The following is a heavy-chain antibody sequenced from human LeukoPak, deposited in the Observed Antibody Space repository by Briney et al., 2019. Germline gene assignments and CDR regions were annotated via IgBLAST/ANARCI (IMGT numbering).Heavy chain of an antibody. D-gene: IGHD3-10*01. CDR2: ISGSGGST. CDR3: AKDFDGSGSYFDY. V-gene: IGHV3-23*01. CDR1: GFTFGSYA. Sequence: GGSLRLSCAASGFTFGSYAMSWVRQAPGKGLEWVSAISGSGGSTYYADSVKGRFTISRDNSKNTLYLQMNSLRAEDTAVYYCAKDFDGSGSYFDYWGQGTLVTVSS. J-gene: IGHJ4*02.